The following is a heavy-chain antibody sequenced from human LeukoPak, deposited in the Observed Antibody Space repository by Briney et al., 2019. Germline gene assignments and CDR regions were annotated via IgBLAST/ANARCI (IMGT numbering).Heavy chain of an antibody. CDR2: INSDGSST. CDR1: GFTFSSYW. V-gene: IGHV3-74*01. Sequence: PGGSLRLSCAASGFTFSSYWMHWVRQAPGKGLVWVSRINSDGSSTSYADSVKGRFTISRDNAKNSLYLQMNSLRAEDMALYYCAKDQTYSSSGYMDVWGKGTTVTVSS. J-gene: IGHJ6*03. CDR3: AKDQTYSSSGYMDV. D-gene: IGHD6-6*01.